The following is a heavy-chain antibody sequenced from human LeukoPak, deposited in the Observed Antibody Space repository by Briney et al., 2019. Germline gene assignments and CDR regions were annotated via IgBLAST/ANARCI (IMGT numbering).Heavy chain of an antibody. Sequence: ASVKVSCKASGYTFTSYYMHWVRQAPGQGLEWMGIINPSGGSTSYAQKFQGRVTMTRDTSTSTVYMELSSLRSEDTAVYYCARDQGITFGGVIAPDYWGQGTLVTVSP. J-gene: IGHJ4*02. V-gene: IGHV1-46*01. D-gene: IGHD3-16*02. CDR1: GYTFTSYY. CDR3: ARDQGITFGGVIAPDY. CDR2: INPSGGST.